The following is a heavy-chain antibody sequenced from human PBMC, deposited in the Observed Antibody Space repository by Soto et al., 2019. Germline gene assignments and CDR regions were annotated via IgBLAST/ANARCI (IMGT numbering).Heavy chain of an antibody. V-gene: IGHV4-59*12. CDR3: AKDRMTGITGTTPSY. D-gene: IGHD1-7*01. J-gene: IGHJ4*02. CDR1: GGSISGYY. CDR2: IYYTGST. Sequence: SETLSLTCTVSGGSISGYYWSWIRQPPGKRLEWIGYIYYTGSTNYNPSLRSRVTISIDTSKNQFSLQLSSVTAEDTAVYYCAKDRMTGITGTTPSYWGQGTLVTVSS.